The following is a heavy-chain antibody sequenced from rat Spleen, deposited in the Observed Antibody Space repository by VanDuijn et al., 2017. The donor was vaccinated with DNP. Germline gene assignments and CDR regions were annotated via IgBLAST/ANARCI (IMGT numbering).Heavy chain of an antibody. D-gene: IGHD1-3*01. Sequence: EVQLVESGGGLVQPGRSLKLSCAASGFTFSNYGMAWVRQAPKKGLEWVATISTSGGSTYYRDSVKGRFTISRDNAKSTLYLHMDSLRSEDTATYYCTTLNSGTYDSWGQGVMVTVSS. CDR3: TTLNSGTYDS. CDR1: GFTFSNYG. J-gene: IGHJ2*01. V-gene: IGHV5-27*01. CDR2: ISTSGGST.